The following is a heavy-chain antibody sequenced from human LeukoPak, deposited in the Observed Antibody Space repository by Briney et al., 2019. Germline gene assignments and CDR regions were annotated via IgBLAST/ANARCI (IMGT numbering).Heavy chain of an antibody. V-gene: IGHV1-18*01. J-gene: IGHJ6*02. Sequence: ASVKVSCKASGYAFTSYGMSWVRQAPGQGLEWMGWISAYNGNTNYAQKLQGRVTMTTDTSTSTAYMELRSLRSDDTAVYYCARGDYGDCPYGMDVWGQGTTVTVSS. CDR3: ARGDYGDCPYGMDV. CDR2: ISAYNGNT. CDR1: GYAFTSYG. D-gene: IGHD4-17*01.